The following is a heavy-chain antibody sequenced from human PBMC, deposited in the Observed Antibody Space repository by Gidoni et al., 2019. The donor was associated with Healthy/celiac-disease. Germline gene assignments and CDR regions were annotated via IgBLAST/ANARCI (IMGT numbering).Heavy chain of an antibody. D-gene: IGHD6-19*01. J-gene: IGHJ4*02. CDR1: GLTFSSYS. Sequence: EVQLVASGGGLVKPGGSLRLSCAASGLTFSSYSMNWVRQAPGKGLEWVSSISSSSSYIYYAYSVKGRFTISRDNAKNSLYLQMNSLRAEDTAVYYCARSYSSGWYLVYWGQGTLVTVSS. CDR3: ARSYSSGWYLVY. V-gene: IGHV3-21*01. CDR2: ISSSSSYI.